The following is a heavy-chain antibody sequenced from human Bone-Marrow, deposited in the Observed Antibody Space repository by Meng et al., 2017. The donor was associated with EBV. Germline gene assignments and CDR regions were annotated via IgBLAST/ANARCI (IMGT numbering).Heavy chain of an antibody. Sequence: QVQPWTTGAEVKRPGASVKVSCKASGYTLTRYGISWVRQAPGQGLEWMGWTSDYNGNTNYAQKLQRRVTMTTDTSTSTATMELRSLRSDDTAVYYCARVVVSGSFTHFDYWGQGTLVTVSS. V-gene: IGHV1-18*01. CDR3: ARVVVSGSFTHFDY. D-gene: IGHD1-26*01. CDR1: GYTLTRYG. J-gene: IGHJ4*02. CDR2: TSDYNGNT.